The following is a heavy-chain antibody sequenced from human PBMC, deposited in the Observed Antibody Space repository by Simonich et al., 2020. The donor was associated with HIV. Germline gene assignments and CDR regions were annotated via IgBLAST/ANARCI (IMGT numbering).Heavy chain of an antibody. J-gene: IGHJ1*01. V-gene: IGHV3-21*01. CDR1: GFTFSSYS. D-gene: IGHD3-22*01. CDR2: ISSSSSYI. CDR3: ARVRDSSGYYPEAEYFQH. Sequence: EVQLVESGGGLVKPGGSLRLSCATSGFTFSSYSMNWVRQAPGKGMEWGSSISSSSSYIYYADSVKGRFTISRDNAKNSLYLQMNSLRAEDTAVYYCARVRDSSGYYPEAEYFQHWGQGTLVTVSS.